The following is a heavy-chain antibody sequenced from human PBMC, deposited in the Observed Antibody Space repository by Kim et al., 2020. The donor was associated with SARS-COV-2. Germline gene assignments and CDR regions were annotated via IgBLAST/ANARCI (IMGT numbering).Heavy chain of an antibody. CDR2: IYPGDSDT. CDR1: GYSFTSYW. J-gene: IGHJ3*02. V-gene: IGHV5-51*01. CDR3: ARSVVPAAIGVPAFDI. Sequence: GESLQISCKGSGYSFTSYWIGWVRQMPGKGLEWMGIIYPGDSDTRYSPSFQGQVTISADKSISTAYLQWSSLKASDTAMYYCARSVVPAAIGVPAFDIWGQGTMVTVSS. D-gene: IGHD2-2*01.